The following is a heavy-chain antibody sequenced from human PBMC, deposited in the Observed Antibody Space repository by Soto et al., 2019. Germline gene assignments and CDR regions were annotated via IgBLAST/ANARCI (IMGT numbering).Heavy chain of an antibody. CDR2: NNPSGGST. Sequence: QVQLVQSGAEVKKPGASVKVSCKASGYTFTSYYMHWVRQAPGQGLEWMGINNPSGGSTSYVQKCEGRVTMTRDTSTSTVYMELSSLRSEDTAVYYCARSQPQERDYYDSSGYYHNFDYWGQGTLVTVSS. D-gene: IGHD3-22*01. J-gene: IGHJ4*02. V-gene: IGHV1-46*01. CDR1: GYTFTSYY. CDR3: ARSQPQERDYYDSSGYYHNFDY.